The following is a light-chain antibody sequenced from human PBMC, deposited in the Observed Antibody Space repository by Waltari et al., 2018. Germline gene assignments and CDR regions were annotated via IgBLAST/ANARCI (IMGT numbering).Light chain of an antibody. CDR3: QQYNSYLSS. CDR1: QNIGTW. Sequence: IAMTQSPSTLSASVGDSVTLPCRASQNIGTWVAWYQQKPGKAPKLLIFDGSTLESGVPSRFSGSASGTDFTLTINSLQPDDFASYFCQQYNSYLSSFGQGTKLEI. V-gene: IGKV1-5*01. J-gene: IGKJ2*01. CDR2: DGS.